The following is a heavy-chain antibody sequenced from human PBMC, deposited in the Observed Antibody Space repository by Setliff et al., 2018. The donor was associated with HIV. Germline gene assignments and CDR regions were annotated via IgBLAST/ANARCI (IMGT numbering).Heavy chain of an antibody. Sequence: SSETLSLTCTVSGGSISSGTYFWSWIRQPAGKGLEWIGHIHTSGNANYNPSLNSRVTISVDTSKNHFSLKLSSVTAADTAVYYCARSLLPSITAAGTIGYWGQGSQVTV. CDR2: IHTSGNA. V-gene: IGHV4-61*09. D-gene: IGHD6-13*01. CDR3: ARSLLPSITAAGTIGY. CDR1: GGSISSGTYF. J-gene: IGHJ4*02.